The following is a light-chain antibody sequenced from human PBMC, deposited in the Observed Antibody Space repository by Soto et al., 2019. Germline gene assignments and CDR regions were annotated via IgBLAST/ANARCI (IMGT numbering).Light chain of an antibody. J-gene: IGKJ5*01. CDR3: QQYSKWPIT. V-gene: IGKV3-15*01. CDR1: QSVNSN. CDR2: GIS. Sequence: EMLMTQSPAILSVSPGESSTLXXRASQSVNSNYLAWYQQHPGQPPRLXIYGISTRATGIPARFSGSGSGTEFSPTISSLQSEDFAVYYCQQYSKWPITFGQGTRLEIK.